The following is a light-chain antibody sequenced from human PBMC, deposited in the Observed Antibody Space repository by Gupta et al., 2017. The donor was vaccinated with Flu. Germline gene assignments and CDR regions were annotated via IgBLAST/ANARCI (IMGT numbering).Light chain of an antibody. CDR1: KGTSNY. J-gene: IGLJ3*02. V-gene: IGLV3-25*01. CDR2: DKR. Sequence: TATISCFGDKGTSNYVHRYQQKPGQAPRLLIYDKRKRPSGIPERFSGSSYGTTVTLAITWVRAGDEADYYWQSEERSGSGWVFGGGTKMTVL. CDR3: QSEERSGSGWV.